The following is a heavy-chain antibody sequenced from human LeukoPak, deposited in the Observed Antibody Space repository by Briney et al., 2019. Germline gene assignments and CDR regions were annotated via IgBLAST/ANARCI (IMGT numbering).Heavy chain of an antibody. J-gene: IGHJ6*03. CDR3: ARGTEYYDFWSGYPQGFYYYYMDV. V-gene: IGHV4-59*01. CDR1: GGSISSYY. D-gene: IGHD3-3*01. Sequence: SETLSLTCTVSGGSISSYYWSWIRQPPGKGLEWIGYIYYSGSTNYNPSLKSRVTISVDTSKNQFSLKLSSVTAADTAVYYCARGTEYYDFWSGYPQGFYYYYMDVWGKGTTVTVSS. CDR2: IYYSGST.